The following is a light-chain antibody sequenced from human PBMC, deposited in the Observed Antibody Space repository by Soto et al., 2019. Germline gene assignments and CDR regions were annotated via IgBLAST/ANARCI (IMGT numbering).Light chain of an antibody. J-gene: IGKJ1*01. CDR3: QQYGSSPWT. V-gene: IGKV3-20*01. CDR2: DAS. Sequence: EIVLTQSPATLSLSPWEGATLFCRASQSVSSYFAWYQQKPGQAPNLLIYDASNRATGIPARFSGSGSGTDFTLTISRLEPEDFAVYYCQQYGSSPWTFGQGTKVDIK. CDR1: QSVSSY.